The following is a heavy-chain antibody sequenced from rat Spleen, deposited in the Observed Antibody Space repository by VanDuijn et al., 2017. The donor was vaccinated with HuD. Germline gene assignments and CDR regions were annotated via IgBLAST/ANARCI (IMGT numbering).Heavy chain of an antibody. D-gene: IGHD1-2*01. CDR1: GFTFSDYN. Sequence: EVQLVESGGGLVQPGRSLKLSCAASGFTFSDYNMAWVRQAPRKGLEWVASISTGGGNTYYRDSVKGRFTISRDNAKNTQYLQMDSLRSEDTATYYCAKNIYYSSYLYYFDYWGQGVMVTVSS. CDR2: ISTGGGNT. V-gene: IGHV5S13*01. CDR3: AKNIYYSSYLYYFDY. J-gene: IGHJ2*01.